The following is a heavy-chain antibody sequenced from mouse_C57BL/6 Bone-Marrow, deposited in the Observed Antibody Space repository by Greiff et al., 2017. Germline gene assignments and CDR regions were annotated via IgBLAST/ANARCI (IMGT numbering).Heavy chain of an antibody. D-gene: IGHD2-3*01. CDR3: AREGMVTDYFDY. J-gene: IGHJ2*01. CDR2: IDPSDSYT. Sequence: QVQLQQPGAELVRPGTSVKLSCKASGYTFTSYWMHWVKQRPGQGLEWIGVIDPSDSYTNYNQKFKGKATLTVDTSSSTAYMQLSSLTSEDSAVYYCAREGMVTDYFDYWGQGTTLTVSS. CDR1: GYTFTSYW. V-gene: IGHV1-59*01.